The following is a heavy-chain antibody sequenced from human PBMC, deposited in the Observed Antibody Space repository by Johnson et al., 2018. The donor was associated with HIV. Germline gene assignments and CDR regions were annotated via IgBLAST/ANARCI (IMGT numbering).Heavy chain of an antibody. D-gene: IGHD3-22*01. CDR2: ISGGGGST. J-gene: IGHJ3*02. V-gene: IGHV3-23*04. CDR3: AKDQASGYYCDAFNI. Sequence: MLLVESGGGLVQPGGSLRLSCEASGFTFSTYAMSWVRQAPGKGLEWVSGISGGGGSTYYADSVKGRFTISRDNSKNTLYLQMNSLRAEDTAVYYCAKDQASGYYCDAFNIWGQGTMVTVSS. CDR1: GFTFSTYA.